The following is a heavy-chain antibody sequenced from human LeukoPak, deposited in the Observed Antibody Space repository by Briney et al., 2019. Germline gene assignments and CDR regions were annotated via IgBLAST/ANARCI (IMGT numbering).Heavy chain of an antibody. CDR3: ARGAHGSGWLSPPVYYFDY. D-gene: IGHD6-19*01. CDR2: ISSNGGST. CDR1: GFTFSDYA. Sequence: GGSLRLSCAASGFTFSDYAMYWVRQVPGKGLEHVSTISSNGGSTYYASSVKGRFTSSRDNSKNTLYLEMGSVRADDMAVYYCARGAHGSGWLSPPVYYFDYWGQGTLVTVSS. J-gene: IGHJ4*02. V-gene: IGHV3-64*01.